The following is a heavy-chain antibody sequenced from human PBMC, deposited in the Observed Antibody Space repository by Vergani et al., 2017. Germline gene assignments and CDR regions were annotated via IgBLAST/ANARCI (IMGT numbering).Heavy chain of an antibody. J-gene: IGHJ4*01. D-gene: IGHD1-20*01. CDR1: GFTFSNYV. V-gene: IGHV3-23*01. Sequence: EVQLLESGGGLVQPGGSLRLSCVASGFTFSNYVVSWVRQTPRKGLEWISTITASGDTTYYADSVRGRFTISRDNSKSTLYLQMNSLRVEDTAVYYCARAYGRYDWFDYWGQRTLVTVSS. CDR2: ITASGDTT. CDR3: ARAYGRYDWFDY.